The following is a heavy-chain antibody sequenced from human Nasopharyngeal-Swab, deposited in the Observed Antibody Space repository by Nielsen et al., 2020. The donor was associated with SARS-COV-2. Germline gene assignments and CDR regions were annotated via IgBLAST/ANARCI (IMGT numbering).Heavy chain of an antibody. D-gene: IGHD6-6*01. J-gene: IGHJ4*02. CDR3: ARSGYSNSDIDY. Sequence: SVKVSCKASGGTFSSYAISWVRQAPGQGLEWMGGIIPIFGTADYAQKFQDRVTITADESTSTAYMELSSLRSEGTAVYYCARSGYSNSDIDYWGQGTLATVSS. V-gene: IGHV1-69*13. CDR1: GGTFSSYA. CDR2: IIPIFGTA.